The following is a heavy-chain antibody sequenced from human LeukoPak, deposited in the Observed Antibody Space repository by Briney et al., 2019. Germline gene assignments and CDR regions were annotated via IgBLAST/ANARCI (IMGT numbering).Heavy chain of an antibody. Sequence: SETLSLTCAVYGGSFCGYYWSWMRQPPGKGLEWIGEINHSGSTNYNPSLKSRVTISVDTSKNQFSLKLSSVTAADTAVYYCATTTYGDPTVNYWGQGTLVTVSS. D-gene: IGHD4-17*01. CDR3: ATTTYGDPTVNY. CDR1: GGSFCGYY. J-gene: IGHJ4*02. CDR2: INHSGST. V-gene: IGHV4-34*01.